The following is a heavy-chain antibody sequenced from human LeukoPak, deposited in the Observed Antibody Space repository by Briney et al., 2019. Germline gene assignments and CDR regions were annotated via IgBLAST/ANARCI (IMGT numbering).Heavy chain of an antibody. D-gene: IGHD5-18*01. V-gene: IGHV4-34*01. CDR3: ARVRSLWLRRADRLDY. CDR2: INHSGST. CDR1: GGSFSGYY. J-gene: IGHJ4*02. Sequence: PSETLSLTCAVYGGSFSGYYWSWIRQPPGKGLEWIGEINHSGSTNYNPSLKSRVTISVDTSKNQFSLKLSSVTAADTAVYYCARVRSLWLRRADRLDYWGQGTLVTVSS.